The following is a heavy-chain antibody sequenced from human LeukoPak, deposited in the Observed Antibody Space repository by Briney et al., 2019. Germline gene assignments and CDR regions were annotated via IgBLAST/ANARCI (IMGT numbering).Heavy chain of an antibody. CDR2: IKQDGSEK. D-gene: IGHD2-21*01. CDR1: GFTFSSYW. V-gene: IGHV3-7*01. CDR3: ARVSSRYSPLIGYLDY. Sequence: PGGSLRLSCAASGFTFSSYWMSCVRQAPGKGLEWVANIKQDGSEKYYMDSVKGRFTISRDNAKNSLYLQMNSLRAEDTAVYYCARVSSRYSPLIGYLDYWGQGTLVTVSS. J-gene: IGHJ4*02.